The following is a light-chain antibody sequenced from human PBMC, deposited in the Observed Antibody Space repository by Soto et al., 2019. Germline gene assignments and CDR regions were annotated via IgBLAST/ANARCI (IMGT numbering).Light chain of an antibody. J-gene: IGKJ2*01. CDR3: QQYCNFPYT. Sequence: EIVLTQSPGTLSLSPGERATLSCRASQSVPSDWLAWYRHKPGQAPRLLIDGASSRATGVPDRVSGSGSGTDFTLTINRLEPEDFAVYYCQQYCNFPYTFGQGTKLEIK. CDR1: QSVPSDW. CDR2: GAS. V-gene: IGKV3-20*01.